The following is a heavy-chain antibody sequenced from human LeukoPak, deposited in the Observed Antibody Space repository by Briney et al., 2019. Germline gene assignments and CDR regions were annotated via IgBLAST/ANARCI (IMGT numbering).Heavy chain of an antibody. CDR2: IYSGGRT. CDR3: ARVRSYGTFDY. Sequence: PGGALSLSCAAAGVPFRSNYMRGGRGAGGKGREGGSVIYSGGRTNYADAVEGRFTISRDNSNNPLYLQMNSLRAEDTAVYYCARVRSYGTFDYWGQGTLVTVSS. CDR1: GVPFRSNY. D-gene: IGHD5-18*01. J-gene: IGHJ4*02. V-gene: IGHV3-53*01.